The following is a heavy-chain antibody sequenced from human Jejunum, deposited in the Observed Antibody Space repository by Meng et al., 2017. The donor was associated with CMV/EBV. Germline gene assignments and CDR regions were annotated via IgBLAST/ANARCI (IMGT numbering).Heavy chain of an antibody. CDR2: IYHSGST. CDR1: GGSMSSTNW. V-gene: IGHV4-4*02. J-gene: IGHJ4*02. CDR3: ARADKVRFDY. Sequence: GHVEEVGPGLVTPSVTRSLTCAVSGGSMSSTNWWSWVRQPPGKGLEWIGEIYHSGSTNYHPSLKSRVSISVDKSKNQFSLKLSSVTAADTAVYYCARADKVRFDYWGQGTLVTVSS.